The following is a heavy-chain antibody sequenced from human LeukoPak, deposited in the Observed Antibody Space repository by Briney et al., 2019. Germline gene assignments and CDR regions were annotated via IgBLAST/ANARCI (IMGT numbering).Heavy chain of an antibody. V-gene: IGHV5-51*01. CDR3: ARHGQSYYYYYYMDV. CDR1: GYTFTNYW. J-gene: IGHJ6*03. Sequence: GESLKISCEASGYTFTNYWIGWVRQMPGKGLEWMGIIYPDDSDTKYSPSFQGQVTISADKSISTAYLQWSSLKASDTAMYYCARHGQSYYYYYYMDVWGKGTTVTVSS. CDR2: IYPDDSDT.